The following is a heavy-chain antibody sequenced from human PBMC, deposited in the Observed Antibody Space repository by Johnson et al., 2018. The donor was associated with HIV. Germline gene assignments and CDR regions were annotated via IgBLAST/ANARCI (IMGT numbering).Heavy chain of an antibody. CDR2: ISYDGSNE. CDR1: GFTFSNYA. D-gene: IGHD3-22*01. CDR3: TTDYYYDSSGTPVFDI. Sequence: QVQLVESGGGVVQPGRSLRLSCAASGFTFSNYAMHWVRQAPGKGLEWVAVISYDGSNEYYTDSVKGRFTISRDNSKNTLYLQMNSLRAEDTAVYYCTTDYYYDSSGTPVFDIWGQGTMVTVSS. V-gene: IGHV3-30-3*01. J-gene: IGHJ3*02.